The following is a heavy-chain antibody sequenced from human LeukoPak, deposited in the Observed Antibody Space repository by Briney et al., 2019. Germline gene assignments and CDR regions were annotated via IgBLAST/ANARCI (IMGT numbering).Heavy chain of an antibody. CDR2: INHSGST. CDR3: AKAPYLSSGS. V-gene: IGHV4-34*01. J-gene: IGHJ3*01. Sequence: SETPSLTCAVYGGSFRDYYWSWIRQPPGKGLEWIGEINHSGSTNYNPSLKSRVTISLDTSKNQFSLKLTSVTAADTAVYYCAKAPYLSSGSWGQGILVAVSS. CDR1: GGSFRDYY. D-gene: IGHD3-22*01.